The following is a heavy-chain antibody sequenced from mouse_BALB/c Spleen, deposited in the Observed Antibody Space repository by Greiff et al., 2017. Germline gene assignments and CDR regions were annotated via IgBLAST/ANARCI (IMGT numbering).Heavy chain of an antibody. V-gene: IGHV2-4-1*01. CDR2: IWSGGST. J-gene: IGHJ4*01. CDR3: ARNPQTARVYAMDY. CDR1: GFSLTSYG. Sequence: VQLQQSGPGLVQPSQSLSITCTVSGFSLTSYGVHWVRQSPGKGLEWLGVIWSGGSTDYNAAFISRLGISKDNSKSQVFFKMNSLQADDTAIYYCARNPQTARVYAMDYWGQGTSVTVSS. D-gene: IGHD3-2*01.